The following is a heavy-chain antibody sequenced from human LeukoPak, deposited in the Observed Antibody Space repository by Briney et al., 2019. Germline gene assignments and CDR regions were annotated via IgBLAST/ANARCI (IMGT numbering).Heavy chain of an antibody. CDR2: IYSGGST. CDR1: GFTVSSNY. J-gene: IGHJ6*04. Sequence: GRSLRLSCAASGFTVSSNYMSWVRQAPGKGLEWVSVIYSGGSTYYADSVKGRFTISRDNSKNTLYLQMNSLRAEDTAVYYCARDVLLRYLAEGYYYGMDVWGKGTTVTVSS. CDR3: ARDVLLRYLAEGYYYGMDV. V-gene: IGHV3-53*01. D-gene: IGHD3-9*01.